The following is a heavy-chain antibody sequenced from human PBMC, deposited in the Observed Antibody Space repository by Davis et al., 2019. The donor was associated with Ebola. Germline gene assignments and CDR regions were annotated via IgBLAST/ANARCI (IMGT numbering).Heavy chain of an antibody. CDR3: ARDCELGIYNWFDP. CDR1: GGTFSSYA. Sequence: ASVKVSCKASGGTFSSYAISWVRQASGQGLEWMGWMNPNSGNTGYAQKFQGRVTITRNTSISTAYMELSSLRSEDTAVYYCARDCELGIYNWFDPWGQGTLVTVSS. CDR2: MNPNSGNT. V-gene: IGHV1-8*03. J-gene: IGHJ5*02. D-gene: IGHD7-27*01.